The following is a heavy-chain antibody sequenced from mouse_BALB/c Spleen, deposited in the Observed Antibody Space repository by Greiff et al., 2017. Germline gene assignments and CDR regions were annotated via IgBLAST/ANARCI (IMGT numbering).Heavy chain of an antibody. D-gene: IGHD2-4*01. Sequence: QVHVKQSGAELMKPGASVKISCKATGYTFSSYWIEWVKQRPGHGLEWIGEILPGSGSTNYNEKFKGKATFTADTSSNTAYMQLSSLTSEDSAVYYCARGGLRLGYYYAMDYWGQGTSVTVSS. J-gene: IGHJ4*01. CDR1: GYTFSSYW. CDR2: ILPGSGST. CDR3: ARGGLRLGYYYAMDY. V-gene: IGHV1-9*01.